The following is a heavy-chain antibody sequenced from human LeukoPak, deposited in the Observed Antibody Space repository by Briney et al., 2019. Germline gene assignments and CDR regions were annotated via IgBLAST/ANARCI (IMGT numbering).Heavy chain of an antibody. CDR2: INHSGST. CDR1: GGSFSGYY. CDR3: ARGPRSRGWYLGRPRGWFDP. Sequence: SETLSLTCAVYGGSFSGYYWSWIRQPPGKGLEWIGEINHSGSTNYNPSLKSRATISVDTSKNQFSLKLSSVTAADTAVYYCARGPRSRGWYLGRPRGWFDPWGQGTLVTVFS. J-gene: IGHJ5*02. D-gene: IGHD6-19*01. V-gene: IGHV4-34*01.